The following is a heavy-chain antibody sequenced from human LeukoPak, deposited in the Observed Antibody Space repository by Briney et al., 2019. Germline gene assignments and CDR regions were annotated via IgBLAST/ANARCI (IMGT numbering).Heavy chain of an antibody. Sequence: GGSVRLSCAASGFTFSSYAMSWVRQAPGKGLEWVSAISGSGGSTYYADSVKGRFTISRDNSKNTLYLQMNSLRAEDTAVYYCAKSKDYFTFSYWGQGTLVTVSS. CDR3: AKSKDYFTFSY. J-gene: IGHJ4*02. CDR1: GFTFSSYA. D-gene: IGHD2/OR15-2a*01. V-gene: IGHV3-23*01. CDR2: ISGSGGST.